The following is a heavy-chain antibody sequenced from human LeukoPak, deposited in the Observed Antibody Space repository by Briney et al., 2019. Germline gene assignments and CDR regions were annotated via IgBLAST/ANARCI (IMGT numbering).Heavy chain of an antibody. CDR3: TDAVAG. Sequence: PGGSLRLSCAASGFGVSSNYVTWVRQPPGKGLEWVSVIYSDGSTYYADSVKGRFTISRDNSKNTLYLQMNSLRVEDTAVYYCTDAVAGWGQGTLVTVSS. V-gene: IGHV3-53*05. CDR2: IYSDGST. D-gene: IGHD4-23*01. CDR1: GFGVSSNY. J-gene: IGHJ4*02.